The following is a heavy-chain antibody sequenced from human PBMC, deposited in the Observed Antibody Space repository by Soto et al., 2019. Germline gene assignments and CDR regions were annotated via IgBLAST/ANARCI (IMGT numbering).Heavy chain of an antibody. D-gene: IGHD5-12*01. CDR1: GGSISSGGYS. J-gene: IGHJ4*02. CDR3: AAGGGLPRYY. V-gene: IGHV4-30-2*01. Sequence: HLQLQESGSGLVKPSQTLSHTCAVSGGSISSGGYSWSWSRQPPGKGLEWIGYIYHSGSTYYNPSLKSRVTISVDRSKNQFSLKLSCVTAADTAVYYCAAGGGLPRYYWGQGTLVTVSS. CDR2: IYHSGST.